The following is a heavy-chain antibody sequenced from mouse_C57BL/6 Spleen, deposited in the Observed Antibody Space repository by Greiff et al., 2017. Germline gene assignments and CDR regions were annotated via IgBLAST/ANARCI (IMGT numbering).Heavy chain of an antibody. CDR1: GYSITSDY. CDR2: ISYSGST. Sequence: VQLKQSGPGLAKPSQTLSLTCSVTGYSITSDYWNWIRKFPGNKLEYMGYISYSGSTYYNPSLKSRISITRDTSKNQYYLQLNSVTTEDTATYYCARYAYYYGSSYLHYFDYWGQGTTLTVSS. D-gene: IGHD1-1*01. J-gene: IGHJ2*01. V-gene: IGHV3-8*01. CDR3: ARYAYYYGSSYLHYFDY.